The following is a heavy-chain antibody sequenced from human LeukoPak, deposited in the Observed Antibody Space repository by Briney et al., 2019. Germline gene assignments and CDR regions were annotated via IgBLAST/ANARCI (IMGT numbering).Heavy chain of an antibody. CDR2: INPNSGGT. CDR1: GYTFTGYY. D-gene: IGHD3-10*02. J-gene: IGHJ4*02. CDR3: ARDPSFNYVTDGY. V-gene: IGHV1-2*02. Sequence: GASVKVSCKASGYTFTGYYMHWVRQAPGQGLEWMGWINPNSGGTNYAQKFQGRVTMTRDTSISTAYMELSRLRSDDTAVYYCARDPSFNYVTDGYWGQGTLVTVSS.